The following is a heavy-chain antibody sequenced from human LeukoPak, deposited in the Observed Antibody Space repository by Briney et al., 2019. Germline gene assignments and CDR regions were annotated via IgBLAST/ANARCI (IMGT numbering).Heavy chain of an antibody. CDR2: MTPNSGNT. D-gene: IGHD2-15*01. J-gene: IGHJ4*02. Sequence: SVKVSCKASGYTFASYGIKWVRPATGLRLTRLGWMTPNSGNTGYAQKFQGRVTMTRNNSISTAYMELSSLRSEDTAVYYCARAGGYCGRISCPYYFDYWGQGSLVAVSS. V-gene: IGHV1-8*01. CDR1: GYTFASYG. CDR3: ARAGGYCGRISCPYYFDY.